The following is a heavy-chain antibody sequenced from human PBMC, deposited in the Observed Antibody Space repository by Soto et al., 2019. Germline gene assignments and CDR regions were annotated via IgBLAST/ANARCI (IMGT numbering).Heavy chain of an antibody. CDR2: ISAYNGNT. V-gene: IGHV1-18*03. CDR3: ARAGGTVVVLTTDSLDI. J-gene: IGHJ3*02. CDR1: GDTFTSYG. Sequence: ASVKVSCKASGDTFTSYGISWVRQAPGQGLEWMGWISAYNGNTNYAQKLQGRVTMTTDTSTSTAYMELSSLRSEDMAVYYCARAGGTVVVLTTDSLDIWGQGTLVNVSS. D-gene: IGHD3-22*01.